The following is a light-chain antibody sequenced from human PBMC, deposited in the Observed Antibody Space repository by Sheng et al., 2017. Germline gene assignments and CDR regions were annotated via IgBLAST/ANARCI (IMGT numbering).Light chain of an antibody. J-gene: IGKJ1*01. CDR1: QGISNW. CDR3: QQAHSFPRT. Sequence: DIQMTQSPSSVSASVGDRVSISCRASQGISNWLAWYQQKPGKAPKLLIYAASTLQSGVPSRFSGSGYGTDFTLTISSLQPEDFAIYYCQQAHSFPRTFGQGTKVEIK. V-gene: IGKV1-12*01. CDR2: AAS.